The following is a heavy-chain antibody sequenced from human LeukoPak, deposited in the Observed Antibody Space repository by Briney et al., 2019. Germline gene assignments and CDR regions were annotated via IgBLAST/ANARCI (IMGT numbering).Heavy chain of an antibody. J-gene: IGHJ4*02. Sequence: PGGSLRLSCTTSGLTFSTSGFNWVRQAPGKGLEWVASIGPTGFDRYHADSIKGRFTISRDNAKNTLYLQMNSLRAEDTAMYFCAKGPNYFDSWGQGTLVTVSS. CDR1: GLTFSTSG. V-gene: IGHV3-21*01. CDR3: AKGPNYFDS. CDR2: IGPTGFDR.